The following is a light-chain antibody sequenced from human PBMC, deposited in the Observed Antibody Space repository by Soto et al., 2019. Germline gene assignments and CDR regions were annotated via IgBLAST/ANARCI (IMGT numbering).Light chain of an antibody. CDR3: AAWDDSLKSWL. CDR2: AID. CDR1: ISNIGSNT. J-gene: IGLJ3*02. V-gene: IGLV1-44*01. Sequence: QSVLTQPPSASGTPGQRVTISCSGGISNIGSNTVQWYQQVPGTAPKVLIYAIDQRPSGVPDRFSGSKSGTSASLAISGLQSEDEADYYCAAWDDSLKSWLFGGGTKSPS.